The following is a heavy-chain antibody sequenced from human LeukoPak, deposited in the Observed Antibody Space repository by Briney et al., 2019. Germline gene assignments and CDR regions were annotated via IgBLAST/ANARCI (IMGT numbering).Heavy chain of an antibody. CDR1: GGSFSGYY. D-gene: IGHD3-22*01. Sequence: SETLSLTCAVYGGSFSGYYWNWIRQPPGKGLEWIGEINHGGSANYNPSLKSRVSISRDTSKNQFSLKLSSVTAADTADYYCARGYYYDTSGYPKHDAFDIWGQGTMVTVSS. CDR2: INHGGSA. J-gene: IGHJ3*02. CDR3: ARGYYYDTSGYPKHDAFDI. V-gene: IGHV4-34*01.